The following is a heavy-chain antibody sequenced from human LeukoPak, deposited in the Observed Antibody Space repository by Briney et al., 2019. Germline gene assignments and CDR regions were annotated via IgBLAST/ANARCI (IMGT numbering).Heavy chain of an antibody. CDR2: IRSKAYGGTT. CDR3: SRGYCRGGSCYFDFVY. J-gene: IGHJ4*02. Sequence: SPTLSCTASGFTFGDYAMSWLRQAPGKGLEWVGFIRSKAYGGTTEYAASVKGRFTISRDDSKSIAYLQMNSLKTEDTGVYYCSRGYCRGGSCYFDFVYCGQRTLVTPSS. V-gene: IGHV3-49*03. D-gene: IGHD2-15*01. CDR1: GFTFGDYA.